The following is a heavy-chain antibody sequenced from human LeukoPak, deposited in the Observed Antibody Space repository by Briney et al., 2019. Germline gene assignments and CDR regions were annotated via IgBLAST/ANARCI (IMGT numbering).Heavy chain of an antibody. CDR1: GFTVSSNY. CDR2: IYSGGST. J-gene: IGHJ4*02. V-gene: IGHV3-66*01. D-gene: IGHD3-3*01. Sequence: PGGSLRLSCAASGFTVSSNYMSWVRQAPGKGLEWVSVIYSGGSTYYADSVKGRFTISRDNSKNTLYLQMNSLRAEDTAVYYCARAESYYDFWSGYSHTLDYWGQGTLVTVSS. CDR3: ARAESYYDFWSGYSHTLDY.